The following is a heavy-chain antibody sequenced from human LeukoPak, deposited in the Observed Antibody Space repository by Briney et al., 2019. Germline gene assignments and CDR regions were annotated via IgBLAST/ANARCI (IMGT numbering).Heavy chain of an antibody. V-gene: IGHV3-30-3*01. CDR2: ISYDGSNK. J-gene: IGHJ4*02. CDR3: ARESGSPWLFDY. Sequence: GGSLRLSCAASGFTFSSYAMHWVRQAPGKGLEWVAVISYDGSNKYYADPVKGRFTISRDNSKNTLYLQMNSLRAEDTAVYYCARESGSPWLFDYWGQGTLVTVSS. D-gene: IGHD1-26*01. CDR1: GFTFSSYA.